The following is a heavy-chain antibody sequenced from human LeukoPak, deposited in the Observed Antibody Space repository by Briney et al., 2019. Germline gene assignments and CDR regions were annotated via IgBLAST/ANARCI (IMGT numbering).Heavy chain of an antibody. CDR3: VKGRISEDGLDF. CDR2: ISSSGTT. J-gene: IGHJ4*02. D-gene: IGHD6-13*01. V-gene: IGHV3-23*01. Sequence: WGSLRLSCGAAVFTCIRSARTWVRQTPGRGLDWGSRISSSGTTYHADSVKVRFTISRDNSKNMLYLQMKSLRAEDTAVYYCVKGRISEDGLDFWGQGTLVTVS. CDR1: VFTCIRSA.